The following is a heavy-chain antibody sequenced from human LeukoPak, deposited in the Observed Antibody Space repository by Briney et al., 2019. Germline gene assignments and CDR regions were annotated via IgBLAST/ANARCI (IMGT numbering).Heavy chain of an antibody. CDR2: IYYSGST. CDR3: ARYSNYGDYYYYYMDV. J-gene: IGHJ6*03. Sequence: SETLSLTCTVSGDSISGSRYYWAWIRQPPGKGLEWIGSIYYSGSTYYSPSLKSRVTVSLDTSKNQFSLKLSSVTAADTAVYYCARYSNYGDYYYYYMDVWGKGTTVTVSS. CDR1: GDSISGSRYY. V-gene: IGHV4-39*07. D-gene: IGHD4-11*01.